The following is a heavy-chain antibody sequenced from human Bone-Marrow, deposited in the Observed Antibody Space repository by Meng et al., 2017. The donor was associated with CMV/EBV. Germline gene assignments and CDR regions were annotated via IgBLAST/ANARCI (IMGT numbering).Heavy chain of an antibody. CDR3: ATCSLVGATCAFDI. J-gene: IGHJ3*02. Sequence: GGSLRLSCAASGFTFSSYAMHWVRQAPGKGLEWVAVISYDGSNKYYADSVKGRFTISRDNSKNTLYLQMNSLRAEDTAVYYCATCSLVGATCAFDIWGQGTMVTVS. D-gene: IGHD1-26*01. V-gene: IGHV3-30-3*01. CDR2: ISYDGSNK. CDR1: GFTFSSYA.